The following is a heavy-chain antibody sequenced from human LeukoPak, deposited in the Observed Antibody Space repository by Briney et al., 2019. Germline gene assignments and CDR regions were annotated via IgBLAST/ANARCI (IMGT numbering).Heavy chain of an antibody. CDR3: AKSHGYSYDPIDY. D-gene: IGHD5-18*01. CDR2: IRGSGGSI. J-gene: IGHJ4*02. CDR1: GFTFSSYT. V-gene: IGHV3-23*01. Sequence: GGSLRLSCAASGFTFSSYTMSWVRQAPGKGLEWVSAIRGSGGSIYYADSVKGRFTISRDNSKNTLYLQMNSLRGDDTAVYYCAKSHGYSYDPIDYWGQGTLVTVSS.